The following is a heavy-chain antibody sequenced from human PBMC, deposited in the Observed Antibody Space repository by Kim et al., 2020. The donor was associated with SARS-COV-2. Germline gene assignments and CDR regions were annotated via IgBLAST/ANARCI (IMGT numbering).Heavy chain of an antibody. J-gene: IGHJ5*02. Sequence: QKFRGRVTMTRDTSTSTVCMELSSLRSEDTAVYYCTRDSRIAAAFNWFDPWGQGTLVTVSS. CDR3: TRDSRIAAAFNWFDP. V-gene: IGHV1-46*03. D-gene: IGHD6-13*01.